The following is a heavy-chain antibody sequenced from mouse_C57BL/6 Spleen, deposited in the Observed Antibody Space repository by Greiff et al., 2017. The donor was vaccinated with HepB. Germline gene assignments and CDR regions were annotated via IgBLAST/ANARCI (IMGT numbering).Heavy chain of an antibody. CDR1: GYTFTSYT. V-gene: IGHV1-4*01. D-gene: IGHD1-3*01. CDR3: ARWSSLYFDY. CDR2: INPSSGYT. J-gene: IGHJ2*01. Sequence: QVQLKESGAELARPGASVKMSCKASGYTFTSYTMHWVKQRPGQGLEWIGYINPSSGYTKYNQKFKDKATLTADKSSSTAYMQLSSLTSEDSAVYYCARWSSLYFDYWGQGTTLTVSS.